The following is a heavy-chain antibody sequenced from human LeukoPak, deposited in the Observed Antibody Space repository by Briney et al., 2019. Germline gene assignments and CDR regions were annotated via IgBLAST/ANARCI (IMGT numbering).Heavy chain of an antibody. CDR1: GYSISSGYY. D-gene: IGHD6-13*01. CDR3: ARDRQLGNYFDY. Sequence: SSETLSLTCSVSGYSISSGYYWGWIRQPPGKGLEWIGSIYHSGSTYHNPSLKSRVTISVNTSNNQFSLRLSSVTAADTAVYYCARDRQLGNYFDYWGQGTLVTVSS. J-gene: IGHJ4*02. CDR2: IYHSGST. V-gene: IGHV4-38-2*02.